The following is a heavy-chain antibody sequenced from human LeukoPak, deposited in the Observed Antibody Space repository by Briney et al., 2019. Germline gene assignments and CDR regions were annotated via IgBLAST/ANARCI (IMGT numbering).Heavy chain of an antibody. J-gene: IGHJ2*01. CDR1: GFTFSSYE. V-gene: IGHV3-48*03. Sequence: GGSLRLSCAASGFTFSSYEMNWVRQAPGKGLEWVSYISSGSIIYYADSVKGRFTISRDNAKNSLYLQMNSLRVEDTAVYYCARAEDWYFDLWGRGTLVTVSS. D-gene: IGHD1-14*01. CDR3: ARAEDWYFDL. CDR2: ISSGSII.